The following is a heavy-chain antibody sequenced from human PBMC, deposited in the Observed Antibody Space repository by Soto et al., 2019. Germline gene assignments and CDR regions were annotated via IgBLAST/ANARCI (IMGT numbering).Heavy chain of an antibody. CDR3: ARVPPGGYSGYDSAFDI. Sequence: GGSLRLSCAASGFSLSSYGMHWVRQAPGKGLEWVAVIGFDGNNDYYADSVKGRFTVSRDNSKNTLFLQMNSLRAEDTALYYCARVPPGGYSGYDSAFDIWGQGTMVTVSS. J-gene: IGHJ3*02. CDR1: GFSLSSYG. CDR2: IGFDGNND. V-gene: IGHV3-33*01. D-gene: IGHD5-12*01.